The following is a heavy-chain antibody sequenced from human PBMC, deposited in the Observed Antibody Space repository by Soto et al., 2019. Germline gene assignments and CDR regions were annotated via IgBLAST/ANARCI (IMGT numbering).Heavy chain of an antibody. CDR3: ARDEYQLLSSVSWFDS. V-gene: IGHV4-30-4*01. J-gene: IGHJ5*01. Sequence: SETLSLTCTVSGGSISDDSYWSWIRQTPGKGLEWTGYIYHTGNTYYNPSLRSRVSISVDKSKSQFSLKLISVTAADTAVYFCARDEYQLLSSVSWFDSWGQGTLATVSS. CDR1: GGSISDDSY. CDR2: IYHTGNT. D-gene: IGHD2-2*01.